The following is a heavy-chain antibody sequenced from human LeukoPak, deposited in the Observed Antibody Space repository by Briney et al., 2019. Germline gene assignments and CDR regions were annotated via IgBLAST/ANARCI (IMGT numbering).Heavy chain of an antibody. CDR3: ARDKGRWLQFLYFDY. V-gene: IGHV3-30-3*01. CDR1: GFTFSSYA. J-gene: IGHJ4*02. Sequence: GGSLRLSCAASGFTFSSYAMHWVRQAPGKGLEWVAVISYDGSNKYYADSVKGRFTISRDNSKNTLYLQMISLRAEDTAVYYCARDKGRWLQFLYFDYWGQGTLVTVSS. CDR2: ISYDGSNK. D-gene: IGHD5-24*01.